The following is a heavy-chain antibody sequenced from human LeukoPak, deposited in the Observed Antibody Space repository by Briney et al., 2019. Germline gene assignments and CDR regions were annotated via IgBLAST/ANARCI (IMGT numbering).Heavy chain of an antibody. D-gene: IGHD6-19*01. CDR3: ARYGVGWPFDY. CDR1: GYTFTSYY. J-gene: IGHJ4*02. CDR2: INPSGGTT. V-gene: IGHV1-46*01. Sequence: ASVKVSCKASGYTFTSYYMHWVRQAPGQGLEWMGIINPSGGTTTYAQKFQGRVTMTTDTSTSTAYMELRSLRSDDTAVYYCARYGVGWPFDYWGQGTLVTVSS.